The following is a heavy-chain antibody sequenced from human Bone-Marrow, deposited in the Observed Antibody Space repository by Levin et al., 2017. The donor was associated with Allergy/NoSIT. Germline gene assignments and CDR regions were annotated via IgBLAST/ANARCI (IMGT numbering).Heavy chain of an antibody. J-gene: IGHJ4*02. D-gene: IGHD2-21*02. CDR1: GFTFSNYW. V-gene: IGHV3-7*01. CDR3: ARGRTEWGELLTSIPNYFDY. Sequence: GGSLRLSCTASGFTFSNYWMNWVRQAPGKGLEIVANIKQDGSDKYYVDSVKGRFTISRDNLKNSLYLQMNSLRAEDMALYYCARGRTEWGELLTSIPNYFDYWGLGTLVTVSS. CDR2: IKQDGSDK.